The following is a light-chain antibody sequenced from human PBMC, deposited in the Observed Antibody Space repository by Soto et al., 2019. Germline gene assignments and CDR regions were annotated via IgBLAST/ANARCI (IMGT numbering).Light chain of an antibody. CDR1: QNIERY. CDR2: AAA. CDR3: QQTHSTIHS. J-gene: IGKJ2*01. Sequence: DIQVTQSPSSLSASIGDTITISCRASQNIERYLNWYQKKEGRAPQLLMFAAANLESGVPSRFRGSGSGTDFTLTISSLQPEDVATYYCQQTHSTIHSFGQGTKVDIK. V-gene: IGKV1-39*01.